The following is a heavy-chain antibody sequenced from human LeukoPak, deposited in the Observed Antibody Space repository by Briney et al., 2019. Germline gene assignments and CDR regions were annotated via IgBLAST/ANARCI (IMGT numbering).Heavy chain of an antibody. V-gene: IGHV1-69*06. CDR3: AGELTADAFDI. J-gene: IGHJ3*02. CDR1: GGTFSSYA. Sequence: GASVKVSCKASGGTFSSYAISWVRQAPGQGLEWMGGIIPIFGTANYAQKFQGRVTITADNSTSTAYMELSSLRSEDTAVYYCAGELTADAFDIWGQGTMVTVSS. D-gene: IGHD4/OR15-4a*01. CDR2: IIPIFGTA.